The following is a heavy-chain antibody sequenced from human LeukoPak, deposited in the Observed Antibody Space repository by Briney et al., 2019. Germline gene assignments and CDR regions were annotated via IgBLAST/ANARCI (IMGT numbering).Heavy chain of an antibody. CDR1: GFTFSSYW. D-gene: IGHD3-10*01. CDR2: IKQDGSEK. Sequence: GGSLRLSCEVSGFTFSSYWMSWVRQAPGKGLEWVANIKQDGSEKYYVDSVKGRFTISRDNAKNSLYLQMNSLRAEDTAVYYCARIGDGFDIWGQGTMVTVSS. V-gene: IGHV3-7*01. J-gene: IGHJ3*02. CDR3: ARIGDGFDI.